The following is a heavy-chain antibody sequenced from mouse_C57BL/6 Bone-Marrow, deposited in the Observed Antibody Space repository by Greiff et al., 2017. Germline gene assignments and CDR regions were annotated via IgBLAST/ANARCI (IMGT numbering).Heavy chain of an antibody. J-gene: IGHJ2*01. CDR2: IDPSDSYT. CDR3: ARGTAQADFDY. D-gene: IGHD3-2*02. CDR1: GYTFTSYW. V-gene: IGHV1-59*01. Sequence: QVQLQQPGAELVRPGTSVTLSCKASGYTFTSYWMHWVKQRPGQGLEWIGVIDPSDSYTNYNKKFKGKATLTVDTSYSPAYMHLSSLTSEDAAVYYCARGTAQADFDYWGQVTTLTVSS.